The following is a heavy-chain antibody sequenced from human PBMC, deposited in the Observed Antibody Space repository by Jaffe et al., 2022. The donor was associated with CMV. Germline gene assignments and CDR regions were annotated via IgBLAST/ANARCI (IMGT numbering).Heavy chain of an antibody. CDR2: ISHDGTKK. V-gene: IGHV3-30*18. CDR1: GFTFSSYG. J-gene: IGHJ4*02. D-gene: IGHD3-22*01. Sequence: QVQLVESGGGVVQPGRSLRLSCAASGFTFSSYGLHWVRQAPGKGLEWVAVISHDGTKKYYAESVEGRFTISRDNPKNTLYLQMNSLRADDTAVYYCGKDIYDSSGYYRNYFDYWGQGTLVTVSS. CDR3: GKDIYDSSGYYRNYFDY.